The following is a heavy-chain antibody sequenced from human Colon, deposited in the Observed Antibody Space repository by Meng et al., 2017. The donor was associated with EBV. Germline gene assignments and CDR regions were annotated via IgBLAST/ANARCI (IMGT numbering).Heavy chain of an antibody. J-gene: IGHJ5*02. Sequence: EVQWLESGGGLVQPGGSLRLSCAVSGFPLRNYAMSWVRQAPGKGLEWVSVITVSGGSTYYADSVQGRFTISRDNGNNMLYLEMNSLRAEDTAVYYCAQDRGYKYGYGAWGQGTLVTVSS. V-gene: IGHV3-23*01. CDR2: ITVSGGST. CDR1: GFPLRNYA. D-gene: IGHD5-12*01. CDR3: AQDRGYKYGYGA.